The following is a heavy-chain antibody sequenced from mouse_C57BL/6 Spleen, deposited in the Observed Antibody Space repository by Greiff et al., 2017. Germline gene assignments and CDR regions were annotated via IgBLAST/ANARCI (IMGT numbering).Heavy chain of an antibody. Sequence: QVQLQQPGAELVRPGSSVKLSCKASGYTFTSYWMHWVKQRPIQGLEWIGNIDPSDSETHYNQKFKDKATLTVDKSSSTAYMQLSSVTSEDSAVYYCARCTTVVARYFDVWGTWTTVTVSS. J-gene: IGHJ1*03. CDR1: GYTFTSYW. CDR3: ARCTTVVARYFDV. CDR2: IDPSDSET. V-gene: IGHV1-52*01. D-gene: IGHD1-1*01.